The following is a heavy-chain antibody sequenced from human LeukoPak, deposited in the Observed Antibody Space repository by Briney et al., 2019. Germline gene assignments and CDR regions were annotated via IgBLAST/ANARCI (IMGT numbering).Heavy chain of an antibody. V-gene: IGHV3-23*01. CDR2: INARGVDT. J-gene: IGHJ4*02. CDR3: AKGLGGTWLGDY. CDR1: GLTFSRYT. Sequence: PGGSLRLSCAASGLTFSRYTMAWVRQAPGKGLEWVSGINARGVDTYYADSVKGRFTISRDNSKNTLYLQMNSLRAEDTAVYYCAKGLGGTWLGDYWGQGTLVTVSS. D-gene: IGHD6-19*01.